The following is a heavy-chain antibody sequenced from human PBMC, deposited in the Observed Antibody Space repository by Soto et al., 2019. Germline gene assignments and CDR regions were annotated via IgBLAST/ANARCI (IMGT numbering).Heavy chain of an antibody. CDR1: GGTFSSYA. CDR3: ARDGRLLGLGELLTLDV. Sequence: AASVKVSCKASGGTFSSYAISWVRQAPGQGLEWMGGIIPIFGTANYAQKFQGRVTITADESTSTAYMELSSLRSEDTAVYYCARDGRLLGLGELLTLDVWGQGTTVTVSS. D-gene: IGHD3-10*01. V-gene: IGHV1-69*13. J-gene: IGHJ6*02. CDR2: IIPIFGTA.